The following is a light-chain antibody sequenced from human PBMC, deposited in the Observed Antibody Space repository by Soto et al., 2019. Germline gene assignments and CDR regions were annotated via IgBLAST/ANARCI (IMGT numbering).Light chain of an antibody. CDR2: ENN. J-gene: IGLJ2*01. V-gene: IGLV1-51*02. CDR3: GTWDSSLSAVV. Sequence: QSVLTQPPSVSAAPGQKVTISCSGSSSNIGNNYASWYQQLPGTAPKLLIYENNKRPSGIPDRFSGSKSGTSATLGITGLQTGDEADYYCGTWDSSLSAVVFGGWTKVTVL. CDR1: SSNIGNNY.